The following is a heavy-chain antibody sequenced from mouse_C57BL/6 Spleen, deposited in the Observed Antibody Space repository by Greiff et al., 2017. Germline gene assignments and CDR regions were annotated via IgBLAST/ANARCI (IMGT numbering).Heavy chain of an antibody. J-gene: IGHJ2*01. CDR2: IDPSDSYT. Sequence: QVQLQQPGAELVMPGASVKLSCKASGYTFTSYWMHWVKQRPGQGLEWIGEIDPSDSYTNYTPKFKGKSTLTVDKSSSTAYMQLSSLTSEDSAVYYWERRVKSTMSTTGFDYWGQGTTLTVSS. CDR3: ERRVKSTMSTTGFDY. D-gene: IGHD2-4*01. V-gene: IGHV1-69*01. CDR1: GYTFTSYW.